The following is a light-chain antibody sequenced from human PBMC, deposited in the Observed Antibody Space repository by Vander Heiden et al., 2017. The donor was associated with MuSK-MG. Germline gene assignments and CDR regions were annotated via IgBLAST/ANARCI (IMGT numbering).Light chain of an antibody. CDR1: QGISSY. CDR3: QQNYSYPPT. V-gene: IGKV1-8*01. J-gene: IGKJ1*01. CDR2: AAS. Sequence: AIRMTQSPSSLSASRGDRVTITCRASQGISSYLAWYQQKPGKAPKLLIYAASSLQSGVPSRFSGSGSGTDFTLTISCLQSEDFATYYCQQNYSYPPTFGQGTKVEIK.